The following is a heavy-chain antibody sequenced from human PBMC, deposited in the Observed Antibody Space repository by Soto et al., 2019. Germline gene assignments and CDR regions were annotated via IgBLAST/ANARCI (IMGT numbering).Heavy chain of an antibody. CDR1: GFTFSSYE. V-gene: IGHV3-48*03. CDR3: ARALGAGYANY. Sequence: HPGGSLRLSCAASGFTFSSYEMNWVRQAPGKGLEWVSYISSSGSTIYYADSVKGRFTISRDNAKNSLYLQMNSLRAEDTAVYYCARALGAGYANYWGQGTLVTVSS. J-gene: IGHJ4*02. CDR2: ISSSGSTI. D-gene: IGHD3-9*01.